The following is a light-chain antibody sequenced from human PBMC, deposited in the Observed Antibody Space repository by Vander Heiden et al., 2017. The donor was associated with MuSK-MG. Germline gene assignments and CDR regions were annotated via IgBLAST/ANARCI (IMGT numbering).Light chain of an antibody. V-gene: IGLV3-1*01. Sequence: SYELTQPPSGSLSPGQTASIPCSGADLGDKHVSWYQQKAGLSPVLVIYQNTERPSGIPERLSGSNSGSTATLTISGTQAMDEADYYCQAWDSGSVVFGGGTKLTVL. J-gene: IGLJ3*02. CDR3: QAWDSGSVV. CDR2: QNT. CDR1: DLGDKH.